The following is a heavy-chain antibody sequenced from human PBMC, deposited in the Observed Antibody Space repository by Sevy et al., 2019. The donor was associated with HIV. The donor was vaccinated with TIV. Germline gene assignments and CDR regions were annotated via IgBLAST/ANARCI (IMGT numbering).Heavy chain of an antibody. D-gene: IGHD4-17*01. CDR1: GFTFSSYS. V-gene: IGHV3-21*01. CDR2: ISRSGSYM. CDR3: ARGDMTTVTKFDF. Sequence: GGSLRLSCAASGFTFSSYSMNWVRQAPGKGLEWVSSISRSGSYMYYADSVKGRFTISRDNAENSLYLQMNSLRAEDTAVYYCARGDMTTVTKFDFWGQGTLVTVSS. J-gene: IGHJ4*02.